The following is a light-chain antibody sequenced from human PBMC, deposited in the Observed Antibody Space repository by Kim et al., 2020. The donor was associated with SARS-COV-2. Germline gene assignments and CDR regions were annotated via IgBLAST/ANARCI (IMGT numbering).Light chain of an antibody. CDR1: QSVSSY. CDR3: QQRSNWIT. V-gene: IGKV3-11*01. Sequence: LYPGERAPLSGRASQSVSSYVAWYQQKPGQAASLLIYDASNRATGIPARFSGSGSGTDFTLTISSLEPEDFAVYYCQQRSNWITFGQGTRLEIK. CDR2: DAS. J-gene: IGKJ5*01.